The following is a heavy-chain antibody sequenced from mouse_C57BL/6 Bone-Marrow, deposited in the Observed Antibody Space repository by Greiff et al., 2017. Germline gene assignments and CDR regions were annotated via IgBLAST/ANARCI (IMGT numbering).Heavy chain of an antibody. V-gene: IGHV5-6*01. J-gene: IGHJ3*01. CDR2: ISSGGSYT. CDR1: GFTFSSYG. Sequence: DVQLVESGGDLVKPGGSLKLSCAASGFTFSSYGMSWVRQTPDKRLEWVATISSGGSYTYYPDSVKGRFTISRDNAKNTLYLQMSSLKSEDTAMYYCASRMVTPYWGQGTLVTVSA. D-gene: IGHD2-10*02. CDR3: ASRMVTPY.